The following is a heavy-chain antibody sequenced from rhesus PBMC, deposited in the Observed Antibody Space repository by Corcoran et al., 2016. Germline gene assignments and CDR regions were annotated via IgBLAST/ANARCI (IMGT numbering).Heavy chain of an antibody. CDR3: ARGGRGYSYRDAFDF. J-gene: IGHJ3*01. Sequence: QLQLQESGPGLVKPSETLSLTCAVSGGSISSSYWSWIRQAPGKGLEWIGYIYGSSSTPNHNPSLQTRVPLSVAPSKHPLSLKLSSVTAADTAVYYCARGGRGYSYRDAFDFWGQGLRVTVSS. D-gene: IGHD5-12*01. CDR1: GGSISSSY. V-gene: IGHV4-169*01. CDR2: IYGSSSTP.